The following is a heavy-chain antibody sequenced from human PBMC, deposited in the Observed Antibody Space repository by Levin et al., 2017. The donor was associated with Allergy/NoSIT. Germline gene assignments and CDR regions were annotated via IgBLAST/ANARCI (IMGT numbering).Heavy chain of an antibody. V-gene: IGHV3-33*01. D-gene: IGHD2-15*01. Sequence: GESLKISCAASGFTFSSYGMHWVRQAPGKGLEWVAVIWYDGSNKYYADSVKGRFTISRDNSKNTLYLQMNSLRAEDTAVYYCARASPCSGGSCYSGLDYWGQGTLVTVSS. CDR3: ARASPCSGGSCYSGLDY. J-gene: IGHJ4*02. CDR2: IWYDGSNK. CDR1: GFTFSSYG.